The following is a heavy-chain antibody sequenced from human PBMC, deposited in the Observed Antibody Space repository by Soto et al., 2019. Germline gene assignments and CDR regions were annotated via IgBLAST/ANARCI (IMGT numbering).Heavy chain of an antibody. CDR1: GFTVSSNY. V-gene: IGHV3-53*01. CDR3: ARDKPSYYDISGIFDI. D-gene: IGHD3-22*01. J-gene: IGHJ3*02. Sequence: EVQLVESGGGLIQPGGSLRLSCAASGFTVSSNYMTWVRQAPGKGLGWVSVLYSGGRTYYADSVKGRFTISRDDSKNTLCLQMNSLRAEDTAVYFCARDKPSYYDISGIFDIWGQGTMVTVSS. CDR2: LYSGGRT.